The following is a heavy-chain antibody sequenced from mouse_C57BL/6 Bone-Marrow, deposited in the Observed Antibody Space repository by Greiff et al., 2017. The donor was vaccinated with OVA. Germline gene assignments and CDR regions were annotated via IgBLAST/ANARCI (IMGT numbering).Heavy chain of an antibody. J-gene: IGHJ1*03. CDR3: ARSPGSSNWYFDV. CDR2: ISYSGST. V-gene: IGHV3-8*01. Sequence: EVMLVESGPGLAKPSQTLSLTCSVTGYSITSDYWNWIRKFPGNKLEYMGYISYSGSTYYNPSLKSRISIPRDTSKNQYYLQLNSVTTEDTATYYGARSPGSSNWYFDVWGTGTTVTVSS. CDR1: GYSITSDY. D-gene: IGHD1-1*01.